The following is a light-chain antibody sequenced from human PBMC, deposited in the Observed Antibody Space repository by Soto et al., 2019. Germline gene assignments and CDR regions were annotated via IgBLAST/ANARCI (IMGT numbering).Light chain of an antibody. V-gene: IGKV3-20*01. J-gene: IGKJ3*01. CDR2: GVS. CDR3: HQYGSSPFT. Sequence: IVLTQSPATLSLSPGERATLSCRARQPVYTYLSWYQQKPGQAPRLLIYGVSNRATGVPARFSGSGSGTDFTLTVSRLEPEDSAVYYCHQYGSSPFTFGPGTKVDIK. CDR1: QPVYTY.